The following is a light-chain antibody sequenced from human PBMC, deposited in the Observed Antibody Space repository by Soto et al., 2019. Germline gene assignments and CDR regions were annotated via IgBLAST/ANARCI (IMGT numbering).Light chain of an antibody. CDR1: SSDVGGYNY. CDR3: SSYTSSSTRV. V-gene: IGLV2-14*01. J-gene: IGLJ1*01. CDR2: DVS. Sequence: QSALTQPASVSGSPGQSITISCTGTSSDVGGYNYVSWYQQHPGKAPKLTIYDVSNRPSGVSNRFSGSKSGNTASLTISGLQAEDEADYYCSSYTSSSTRVFGPGTKVTVL.